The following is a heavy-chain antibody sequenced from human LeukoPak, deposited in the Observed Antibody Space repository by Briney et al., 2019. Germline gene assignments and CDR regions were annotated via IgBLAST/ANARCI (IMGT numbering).Heavy chain of an antibody. V-gene: IGHV1-2*02. D-gene: IGHD3-10*01. CDR1: GYTFTGYY. CDR2: INPNSGGT. Sequence: GASVKVSCNASGYTFTGYYMHWVRQAPGQGLEWMGWINPNSGGTHYAQRFQDRVTMTRDTSISTAYMELSRLTSDDMAVYYCARTMSYNWRIDYWGQGTLVTVSS. J-gene: IGHJ4*02. CDR3: ARTMSYNWRIDY.